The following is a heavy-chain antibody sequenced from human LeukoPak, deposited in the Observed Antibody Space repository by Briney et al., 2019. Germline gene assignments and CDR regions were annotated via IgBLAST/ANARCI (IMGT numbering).Heavy chain of an antibody. CDR2: INHSGST. J-gene: IGHJ5*02. Sequence: PSETLSLTCAVYGGSFSGYYWSWIRQPPGKGLEWIGEINHSGSTNYNPSLKSRVTISVDTSKIQFSLKLSSVTAADTAVYYCARGGDWFDPWGRGTLVTVSS. CDR3: ARGGDWFDP. V-gene: IGHV4-34*01. CDR1: GGSFSGYY. D-gene: IGHD3-10*01.